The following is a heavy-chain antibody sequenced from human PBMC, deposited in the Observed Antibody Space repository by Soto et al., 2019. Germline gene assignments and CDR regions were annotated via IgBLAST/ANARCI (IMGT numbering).Heavy chain of an antibody. Sequence: SETLSLTCTVSGGSISRYYWSGIRQPPGKGLEWIGYIYYSGSTNYNPSLKSRVTISVDTSKNQFSLKLSSVTAADTAVYYCARARVTATLVYGMDVWGHGTTVTV. D-gene: IGHD2-21*02. V-gene: IGHV4-59*01. CDR2: IYYSGST. CDR1: GGSISRYY. CDR3: ARARVTATLVYGMDV. J-gene: IGHJ6*02.